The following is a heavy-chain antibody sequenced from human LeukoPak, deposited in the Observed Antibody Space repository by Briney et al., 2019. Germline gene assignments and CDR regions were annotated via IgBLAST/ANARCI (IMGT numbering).Heavy chain of an antibody. D-gene: IGHD1-26*01. V-gene: IGHV3-23*01. CDR2: ISGSGGST. CDR1: GFTVSSNY. J-gene: IGHJ4*02. CDR3: AKRGGASFDY. Sequence: GGSLRLSCAASGFTVSSNYMSWVRQAPGKGLEWVSAISGSGGSTYYADSVKGRFTISRDNSKNTLYLQMNSLRAEDTAVYYCAKRGGASFDYWGQGTLVTVSS.